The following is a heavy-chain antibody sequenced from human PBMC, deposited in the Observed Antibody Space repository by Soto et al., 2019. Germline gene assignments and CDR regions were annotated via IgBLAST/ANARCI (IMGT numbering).Heavy chain of an antibody. CDR1: GFPFSDYA. V-gene: IGHV3-23*01. D-gene: IGHD1-20*01. CDR3: AKDLFPALSGKDYYYGLDV. J-gene: IGHJ6*02. Sequence: EMKLLESGGGLVQPGGSLRLSCAASGFPFSDYAMSWVRQAPGKGLQWVSVISSRGGDTYYADSVRGRFTISRDNSKRTLSLQMNSLRAEDTAIYYCAKDLFPALSGKDYYYGLDVWGPGTTVTVSS. CDR2: ISSRGGDT.